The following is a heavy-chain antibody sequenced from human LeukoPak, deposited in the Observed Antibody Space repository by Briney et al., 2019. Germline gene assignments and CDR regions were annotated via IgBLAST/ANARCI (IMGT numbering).Heavy chain of an antibody. CDR3: TRVSVWGSYRPSRGVDY. D-gene: IGHD3-16*02. V-gene: IGHV3-49*03. Sequence: LSLTCTVSGYSISSGYYWGWIRQPPGKGLEWVGFIRSKAYGGTTEYAASVKGRFTISRDDSKSIAYLQMNSLKTEDTAVYYCTRVSVWGSYRPSRGVDYWGQGTLVTVSS. CDR2: IRSKAYGGTT. J-gene: IGHJ4*02. CDR1: GYSISSGYY.